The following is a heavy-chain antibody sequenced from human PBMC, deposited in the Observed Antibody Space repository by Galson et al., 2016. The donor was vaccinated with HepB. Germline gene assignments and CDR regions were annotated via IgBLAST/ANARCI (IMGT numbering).Heavy chain of an antibody. CDR3: ARGRAPYGPRGPDS. D-gene: IGHD3-10*01. CDR2: ITSSSRDI. V-gene: IGHV3-21*01. J-gene: IGHJ5*02. CDR1: GFTFRTYS. Sequence: SLRLSCAASGFTFRTYSMTWVRQAPGKGLEWVSSITSSSRDIYYADSLKGRFTVSRDNAKNSLYLQMNGLRAEDTAVYYCARGRAPYGPRGPDSWGPGTPVTLSP.